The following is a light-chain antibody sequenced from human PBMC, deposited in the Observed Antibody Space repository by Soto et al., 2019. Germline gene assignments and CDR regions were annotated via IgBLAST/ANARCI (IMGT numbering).Light chain of an antibody. J-gene: IGKJ1*01. CDR1: QSVGNKY. CDR3: QQYGSYQWT. CDR2: AAF. V-gene: IGKV3-20*01. Sequence: EIVLTQSPGTLSLSPGERATLSCRASQSVGNKYLAWYQQKPGQDPKLLLYAAFLRATGIPDRFSGSGNGTDFNFTISRLEPDVSALYSCQQYGSYQWTFGPGTKMEVK.